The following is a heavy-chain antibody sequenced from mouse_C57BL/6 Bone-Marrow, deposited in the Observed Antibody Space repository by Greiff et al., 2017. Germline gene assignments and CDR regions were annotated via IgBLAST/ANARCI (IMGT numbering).Heavy chain of an antibody. CDR3: ASEGAYYSNYVAY. V-gene: IGHV1-19*01. J-gene: IGHJ3*01. CDR2: INPYNGGT. CDR1: GYTFTDYY. D-gene: IGHD2-5*01. Sequence: VQLQQSGPVLVKPGASVKMSCKASGYTFTDYYMNWVKQSHGKSLEWIGVINPYNGGTSYNQKFKGKATLTVDKSSSTAYMELNSLTSEDSAVYYCASEGAYYSNYVAYWGQGTLVTVSA.